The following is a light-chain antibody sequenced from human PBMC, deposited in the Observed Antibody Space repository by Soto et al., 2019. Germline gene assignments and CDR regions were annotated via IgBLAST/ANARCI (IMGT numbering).Light chain of an antibody. Sequence: EIVMTQSPVTLSLSPGERATISCRASQVIGSRYLAWYHQKSGQAPRLLIYDASNRATGIPARFSGSGSGTEFTLTISSLQSEDFAVYFCQQYNNWPPITFGQGTRLEIK. CDR1: QVIGSRY. CDR2: DAS. CDR3: QQYNNWPPIT. V-gene: IGKV3D-15*01. J-gene: IGKJ5*01.